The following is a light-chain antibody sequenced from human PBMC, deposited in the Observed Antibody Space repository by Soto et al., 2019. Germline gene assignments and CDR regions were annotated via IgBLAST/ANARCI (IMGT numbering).Light chain of an antibody. CDR3: SSYTGSSTLYV. Sequence: QSVLTQPASVSGSPGQSITISCTGTSSDVGGYNYVSWYQQHPGKAPKLMIYDVSNRPSGVSYRFSGSKSGNTASLTISGLQAEDEADYYCSSYTGSSTLYVFGTGTKLTVL. J-gene: IGLJ1*01. CDR1: SSDVGGYNY. V-gene: IGLV2-14*01. CDR2: DVS.